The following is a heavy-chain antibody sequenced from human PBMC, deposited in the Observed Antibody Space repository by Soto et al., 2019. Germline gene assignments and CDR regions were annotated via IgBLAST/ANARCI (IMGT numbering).Heavy chain of an antibody. CDR2: ISYDGSNK. J-gene: IGHJ6*03. CDR3: AKGSRDPHYSGGSRDPPIPYYYYYMDV. CDR1: GFTFSSYG. V-gene: IGHV3-30*18. Sequence: GGSLRLSCAASGFTFSSYGMHWVRQAPGKGLEWVAVISYDGSNKYYADSVKGRLTISRDNSKNTLYLQMNSLRAEDTAGYYCAKGSRDPHYSGGSRDPPIPYYYYYMDVWGKGTTVTVSS. D-gene: IGHD2-15*01.